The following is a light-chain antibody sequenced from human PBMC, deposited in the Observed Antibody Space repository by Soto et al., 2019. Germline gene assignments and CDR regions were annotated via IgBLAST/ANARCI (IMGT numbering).Light chain of an antibody. J-gene: IGKJ1*01. Sequence: EVVLTPSPGTLSLSPVERATLSCRASQSVSSRLAWYHQKPGQSPRLLIYGASNRATGIPDRFSGSGSGTDFTLTISRLEPEDFAVYYCQQYGSSGTFGQGTKVDIK. CDR1: QSVSSR. CDR2: GAS. V-gene: IGKV3-20*01. CDR3: QQYGSSGT.